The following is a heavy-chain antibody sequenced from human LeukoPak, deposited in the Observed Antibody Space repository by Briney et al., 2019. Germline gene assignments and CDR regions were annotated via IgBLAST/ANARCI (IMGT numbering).Heavy chain of an antibody. V-gene: IGHV1-2*02. D-gene: IGHD2-15*01. CDR1: GYTFTGYY. CDR3: ASLETLCSGGSCYSDY. J-gene: IGHJ4*02. CDR2: INPNSGGT. Sequence: ASVKVSCKASGYTFTGYYMHWVRQAPGQGLEWMGWINPNSGGTNYAQKFQGRVTMTRDTSISTAYMELSRLRSDDTAVYYSASLETLCSGGSCYSDYWGQGALVTVSS.